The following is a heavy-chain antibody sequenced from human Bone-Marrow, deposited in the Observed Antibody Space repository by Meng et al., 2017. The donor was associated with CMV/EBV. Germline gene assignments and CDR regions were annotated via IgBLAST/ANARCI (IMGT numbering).Heavy chain of an antibody. CDR2: IRYDGSNK. J-gene: IGHJ4*02. CDR1: GFTFSSYG. V-gene: IGHV3-30*02. D-gene: IGHD3-22*01. CDR3: AKERYYYDSSGPGVDY. Sequence: GGSLRLSCAASGFTFSSYGMHWVRQAPGKGLEWVAFIRYDGSNKYYADSVKGRFTISRDNSKNTLYLQMNSLRAEDTAVYYCAKERYYYDSSGPGVDYWGQATLVTFSS.